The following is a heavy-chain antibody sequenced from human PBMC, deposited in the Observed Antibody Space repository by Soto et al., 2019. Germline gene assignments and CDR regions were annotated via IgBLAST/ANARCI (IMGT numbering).Heavy chain of an antibody. CDR1: GFTFSRYG. D-gene: IGHD6-19*01. J-gene: IGHJ4*02. CDR3: ARDREQWLVGYYFDY. Sequence: PGGSLRLSCAASGFTFSRYGMHWVRQAPGRGLEWVAVIWYDGSNIYYADSVKGRFTISRDNSKDTLDLQMNSLRAEDTAVYYCARDREQWLVGYYFDYWGQGTLGTVSS. V-gene: IGHV3-33*01. CDR2: IWYDGSNI.